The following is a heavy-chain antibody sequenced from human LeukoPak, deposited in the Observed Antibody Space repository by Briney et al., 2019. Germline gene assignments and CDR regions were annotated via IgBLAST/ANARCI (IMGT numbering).Heavy chain of an antibody. CDR1: GFTFSSYG. CDR3: AKVPWGYSYGSTPDY. J-gene: IGHJ4*02. V-gene: IGHV3-30*02. D-gene: IGHD5-18*01. Sequence: GGSLRLSCAASGFTFSSYGMHWVRQAPGKGLEWVAFIRYDGSNKYYADSVKGRFTISRDNSKNTLYLQMNSLRAEDTAVYYCAKVPWGYSYGSTPDYWGQGTLVTVSS. CDR2: IRYDGSNK.